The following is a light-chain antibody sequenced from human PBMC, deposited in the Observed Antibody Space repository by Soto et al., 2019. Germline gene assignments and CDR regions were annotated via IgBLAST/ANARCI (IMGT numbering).Light chain of an antibody. CDR2: AAS. V-gene: IGKV1-39*01. CDR1: QSISSY. Sequence: DIQMTQSPSSLSASVGDRVTITCRASQSISSYLNWYQPKPGIAPKLLTYAASSLQSGVPSRFSGSGSGTDFTLTIGSLQPQDFATYYCKQSYSTPWSFGQGTKVEIK. J-gene: IGKJ1*01. CDR3: KQSYSTPWS.